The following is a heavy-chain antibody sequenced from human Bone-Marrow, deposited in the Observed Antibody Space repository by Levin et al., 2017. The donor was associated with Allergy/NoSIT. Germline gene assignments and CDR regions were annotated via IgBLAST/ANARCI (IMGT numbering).Heavy chain of an antibody. J-gene: IGHJ6*03. D-gene: IGHD2-2*01. CDR3: AKDRRCSSTSRNYYYYYYMDV. CDR2: ISYDGSNK. CDR1: GFTFSSYG. V-gene: IGHV3-30*18. Sequence: LSLTCAASGFTFSSYGMHWVRQAPGKGLEWVAVISYDGSNKYYADSVKGRFTISRDNSKNTLYLQMNSLRAEDTAVYYCAKDRRCSSTSRNYYYYYYMDVWGKGTTVTVSS.